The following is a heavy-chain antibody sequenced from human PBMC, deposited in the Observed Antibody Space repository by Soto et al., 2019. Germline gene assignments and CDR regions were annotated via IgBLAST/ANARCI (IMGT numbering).Heavy chain of an antibody. V-gene: IGHV3-11*05. J-gene: IGHJ3*02. Sequence: PGGSLRLSCAASGFTFSSYAMSWVRQAPGKGLEWVSYISSSSSYTNYADSVKGRFTISRDNAKNSLYLQMNSLRAEDTAVYYCARGNAFRGVWHDAXDIWGQGTMVTVSS. D-gene: IGHD3-10*01. CDR3: ARGNAFRGVWHDAXDI. CDR1: GFTFSSYA. CDR2: ISSSSSYT.